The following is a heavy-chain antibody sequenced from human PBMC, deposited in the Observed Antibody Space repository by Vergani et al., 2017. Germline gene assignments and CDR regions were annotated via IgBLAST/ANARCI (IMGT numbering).Heavy chain of an antibody. V-gene: IGHV3-23*01. CDR1: GLTFNSVS. J-gene: IGHJ5*01. CDR2: ISDKGDTL. D-gene: IGHD4-11*01. CDR3: TKGGLITVKDS. Sequence: EVQLLESGGGLVRPGGSLRLSCTASGLTFNSVSMSWVRQAPGQGFDWVSSISDKGDTLYYAESAKGRFTVSRDKSKNTVFLQLNSRRAEDTAIYYCTKGGLITVKDSGGQGTLVTVSS.